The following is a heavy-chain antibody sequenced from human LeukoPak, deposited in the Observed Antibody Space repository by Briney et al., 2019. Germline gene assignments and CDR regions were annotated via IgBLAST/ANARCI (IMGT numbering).Heavy chain of an antibody. D-gene: IGHD2-15*01. CDR3: AIPCSLSSYSGFDY. CDR1: GGSVSSNRYY. CDR2: FYYSGTT. Sequence: PSETLSLICTVSGGSVSSNRYYWGWIRRPPGKGLEWIGSFYYSGTTSYNPSLGTRVTISVDTSKNQFSLELTSVTAADTAVYYCAIPCSLSSYSGFDYWGQGTLVTVSS. J-gene: IGHJ4*02. V-gene: IGHV4-39*01.